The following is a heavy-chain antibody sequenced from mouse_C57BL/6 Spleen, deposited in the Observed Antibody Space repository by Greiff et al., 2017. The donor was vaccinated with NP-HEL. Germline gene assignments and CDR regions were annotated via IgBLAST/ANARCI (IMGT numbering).Heavy chain of an antibody. CDR3: ARRRGFSSGYDAMDY. V-gene: IGHV8-12*01. CDR1: GFSLSTSGMG. J-gene: IGHJ4*01. CDR2: IYWDDDK. Sequence: LQQSGPGILQSSQTLSLTCSFSGFSLSTSGMGVSWIRQPSGKGLEWLAHIYWDDDKRYNPSLKSRLTISKDTSRNQVFLKITSVDTADTATYYCARRRGFSSGYDAMDYWGQGTSVTVSS. D-gene: IGHD3-2*02.